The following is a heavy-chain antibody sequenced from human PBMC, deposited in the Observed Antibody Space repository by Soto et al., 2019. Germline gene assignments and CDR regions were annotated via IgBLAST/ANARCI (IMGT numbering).Heavy chain of an antibody. J-gene: IGHJ4*02. CDR3: AKSILPGIAVAGRFYFDY. CDR2: ISGSGGST. Sequence: GGSLRLSCAASGFTFSSYAMSWVRQAPGKGLEWVSAISGSGGSTYYADSVKGRFTISRDNSKNTLYLQMNSLRAEDTAVYYCAKSILPGIAVAGRFYFDYWGQGTLVTVSS. V-gene: IGHV3-23*01. D-gene: IGHD6-19*01. CDR1: GFTFSSYA.